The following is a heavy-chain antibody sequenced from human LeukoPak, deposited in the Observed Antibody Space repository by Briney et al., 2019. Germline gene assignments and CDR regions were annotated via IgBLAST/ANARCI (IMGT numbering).Heavy chain of an antibody. Sequence: GGSLRLSCAASGFTFSSYGMHWVRQAPGKGLEWVAVIWYGGSNKYYADSVKGRFTISRDNSKNTLYLQMNSLRAEDTAVYYCAKDFEITFGGASGPSTWGQGTMVTVSS. CDR3: AKDFEITFGGASGPST. V-gene: IGHV3-33*06. D-gene: IGHD3-16*01. CDR2: IWYGGSNK. CDR1: GFTFSSYG. J-gene: IGHJ3*01.